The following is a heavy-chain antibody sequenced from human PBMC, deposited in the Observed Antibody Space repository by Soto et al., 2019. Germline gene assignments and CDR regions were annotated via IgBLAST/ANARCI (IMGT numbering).Heavy chain of an antibody. J-gene: IGHJ6*02. CDR3: ASQRVSYAMDV. CDR2: MNQDGSEK. CDR1: GFTFGDYW. V-gene: IGHV3-7*05. Sequence: EVQLVESGGGLVQPGGSLGLSCTVSGFTFGDYWMTWVRQAPGKGLEWVANMNQDGSEKYYVDSVQGRFAISRDNAKNSLYLQMHSLSAEDTAVYYCASQRVSYAMDVWGQGTTVTVSS. D-gene: IGHD1-1*01.